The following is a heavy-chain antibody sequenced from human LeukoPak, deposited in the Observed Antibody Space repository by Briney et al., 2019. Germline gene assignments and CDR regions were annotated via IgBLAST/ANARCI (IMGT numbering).Heavy chain of an antibody. CDR1: GFTFSSYS. CDR2: ISRSSSAI. J-gene: IGHJ4*02. V-gene: IGHV3-48*02. D-gene: IGHD3-9*01. Sequence: GRSLRLSCAASGFTFSSYSMNWVRQAPGKGLEWVSYISRSSSAIYYADSVKGRFTISRDNAKNSLYLQMNSLRDEDTAVYYCARDDILTGALFGYWGQGTLVTVSS. CDR3: ARDDILTGALFGY.